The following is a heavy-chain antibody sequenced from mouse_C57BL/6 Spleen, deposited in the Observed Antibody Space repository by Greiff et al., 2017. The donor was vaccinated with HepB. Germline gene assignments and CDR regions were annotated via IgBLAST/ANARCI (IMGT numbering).Heavy chain of an antibody. V-gene: IGHV3-3*01. J-gene: IGHJ4*01. D-gene: IGHD2-4*01. Sequence: EVKLVESGPSLVRPSQTLSLTCTVTGFSINSDCYWIWIRQFPGNKLEYIGYTFYSGITYYNPSLESRTYITRDTSKNQFSLKLSSVTTEDTATYYCARGGYYDYDGGYAMDYWGQGTSVTVSS. CDR2: TFYSGIT. CDR1: GFSINSDCY. CDR3: ARGGYYDYDGGYAMDY.